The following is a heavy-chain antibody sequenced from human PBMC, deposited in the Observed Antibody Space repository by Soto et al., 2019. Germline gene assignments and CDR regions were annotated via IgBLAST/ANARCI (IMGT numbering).Heavy chain of an antibody. CDR1: GFTFSSYS. V-gene: IGHV3-21*01. J-gene: IGHJ6*02. CDR2: ISSSSSYI. Sequence: GGSLRLSCAASGFTFSSYSMNWVRQAPGKGLEWVSSISSSSSYIYYADSVKGRFTISRDNAKNSLYLQMNSLRAEDTAVYYCARDGGVVPAHNYYYYYYGMDVWGQGTTATVSS. D-gene: IGHD2-2*01. CDR3: ARDGGVVPAHNYYYYYYGMDV.